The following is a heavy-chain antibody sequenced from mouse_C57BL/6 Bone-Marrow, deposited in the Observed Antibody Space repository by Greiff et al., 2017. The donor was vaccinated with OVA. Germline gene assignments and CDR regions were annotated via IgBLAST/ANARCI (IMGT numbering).Heavy chain of an antibody. D-gene: IGHD2-3*01. CDR1: GYTFTDYN. CDR3: ARAPYDDYAMDY. J-gene: IGHJ4*01. Sequence: VQLKESGPELVKPGASVKIPCTASGYTFTDYNMDWVKQSHGKSLEWIGDINPNNGGTIYNQKFKGKATLTVDKSSSTAYMELRSLTSEDTAVYYCARAPYDDYAMDYWGQGTSVTVSS. V-gene: IGHV1-18*01. CDR2: INPNNGGT.